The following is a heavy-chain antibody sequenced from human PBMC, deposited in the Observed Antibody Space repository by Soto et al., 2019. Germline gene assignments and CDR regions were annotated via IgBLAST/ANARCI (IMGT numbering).Heavy chain of an antibody. V-gene: IGHV4-39*01. J-gene: IGHJ4*02. Sequence: SETLSLTCTVSGGSVTNSSYYWGWIRQSPGRGLEWIGSVYYRGRSYSKSSVKSRVTISVDTSKNRFSLSLNSVTASDTAVYFCVSQRTTVPTQAYFDYWGPGALVTVSS. CDR1: GGSVTNSSYY. CDR2: VYYRGRS. D-gene: IGHD4-17*01. CDR3: VSQRTTVPTQAYFDY.